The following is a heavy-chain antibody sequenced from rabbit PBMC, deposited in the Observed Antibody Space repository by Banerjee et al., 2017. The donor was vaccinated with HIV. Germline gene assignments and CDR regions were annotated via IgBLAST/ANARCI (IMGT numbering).Heavy chain of an antibody. CDR3: ARGAGYGGYDYARL. J-gene: IGHJ6*01. CDR2: IYTSSGST. V-gene: IGHV1S43*01. D-gene: IGHD6-1*01. Sequence: QEQLEESGGGLVKPGASLTLTCKASGIDFDNYYFMCWVRQAPGKGLQLIACIYTSSGSTWYASWVNGRFTISRSTSLDTVDLKMTSLTAADTAAYFCARGAGYGGYDYARLWGPGTLVTVS. CDR1: GIDFDNYYF.